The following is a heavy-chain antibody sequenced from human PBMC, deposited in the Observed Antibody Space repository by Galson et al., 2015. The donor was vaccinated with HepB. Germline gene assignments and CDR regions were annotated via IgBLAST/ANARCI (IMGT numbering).Heavy chain of an antibody. Sequence: SVKVSCKASGYTFAGYYIHWLRQAPGQGLEWMGRHNPNSGGANYAQNFQGRVAMTRDTSINTAYMEVSSLRSDDTVVFFCAREARKGYFYGLDVWGQGTTVIVSS. J-gene: IGHJ6*02. CDR1: GYTFAGYY. V-gene: IGHV1-2*05. CDR3: AREARKGYFYGLDV. CDR2: HNPNSGGA.